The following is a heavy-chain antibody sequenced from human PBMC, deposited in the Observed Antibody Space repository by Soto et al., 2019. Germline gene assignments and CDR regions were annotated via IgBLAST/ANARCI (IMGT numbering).Heavy chain of an antibody. CDR3: AHRVLRAVFGLVTTTAIYFDF. CDR2: IYWDDDK. Sequence: QITLNASGPTVVKPTETLTLTCTFSGFSHTTSGVGVGWVSQSPGKAPEWLAFIYWDDDKRYSTSLKSRLTITKDTSKNQVVLTMANVDPADTATYYCAHRVLRAVFGLVTTTAIYFDFWGQGTPVVVSS. V-gene: IGHV2-5*02. D-gene: IGHD3-3*01. J-gene: IGHJ4*02. CDR1: GFSHTTSGVG.